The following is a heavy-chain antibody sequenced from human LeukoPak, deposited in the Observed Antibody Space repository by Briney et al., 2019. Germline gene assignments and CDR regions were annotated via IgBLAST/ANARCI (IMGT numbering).Heavy chain of an antibody. Sequence: ASVKVSCKASGYTFTGYYMHWVRQAPGQGLEWMGIINPSGGSISYAQKFQGRVTMTRDTSTSTVYMELSSLRSEDTAVYYCARDYRITMVRGVPSLFDYWGQGTLVTVSS. CDR3: ARDYRITMVRGVPSLFDY. V-gene: IGHV1-46*01. D-gene: IGHD3-10*01. CDR2: INPSGGSI. J-gene: IGHJ4*02. CDR1: GYTFTGYY.